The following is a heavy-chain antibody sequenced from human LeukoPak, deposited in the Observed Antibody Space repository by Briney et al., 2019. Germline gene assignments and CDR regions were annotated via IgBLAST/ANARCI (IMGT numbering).Heavy chain of an antibody. V-gene: IGHV3-23*01. Sequence: TGGSLRLSCAASGFTFSSYAMSWVRQAPGKGLEWVSAISGSGGGTYYADSVRGRFTISRDNSKNTLYLQMNSLRAEDTDVYYCAKDQATIFGVVPAFDYWGQGTLVTVSS. CDR3: AKDQATIFGVVPAFDY. CDR1: GFTFSSYA. D-gene: IGHD3-3*01. CDR2: ISGSGGGT. J-gene: IGHJ4*02.